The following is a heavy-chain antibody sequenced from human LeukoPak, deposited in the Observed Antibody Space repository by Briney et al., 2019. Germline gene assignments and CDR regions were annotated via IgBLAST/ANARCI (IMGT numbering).Heavy chain of an antibody. CDR3: ARATSGTSLYWFDP. J-gene: IGHJ5*02. CDR2: INSDGSST. V-gene: IGHV3-74*01. D-gene: IGHD1-26*01. CDR1: GFTFSSYW. Sequence: GGSLRLSCAASGFTFSSYWMHWVRQAPGKGLVWVSRINSDGSSTSYADSVKGRFTISRDNAKNTLYLQMNSLRAEDTAVYYCARATSGTSLYWFDPWGQGTLVTVSS.